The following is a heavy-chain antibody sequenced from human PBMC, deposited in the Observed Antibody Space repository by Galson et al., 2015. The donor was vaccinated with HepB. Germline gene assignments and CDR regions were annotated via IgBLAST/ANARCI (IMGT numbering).Heavy chain of an antibody. CDR1: GFTFSSYW. D-gene: IGHD2-15*01. Sequence: SLRLACAASGFTFSSYWMSWVRQAPGKGLEWVANIKQDGSEKYYVDSVKGRFTISRDNAKNSLYLQMNSLRAEDTAVYYCARDYDNCSGGSCYSGYYYGMDVWGQGTTVTVSS. V-gene: IGHV3-7*03. CDR3: ARDYDNCSGGSCYSGYYYGMDV. J-gene: IGHJ6*02. CDR2: IKQDGSEK.